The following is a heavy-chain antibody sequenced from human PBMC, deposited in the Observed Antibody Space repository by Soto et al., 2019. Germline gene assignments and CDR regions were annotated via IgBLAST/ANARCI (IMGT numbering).Heavy chain of an antibody. D-gene: IGHD2-21*02. V-gene: IGHV1-46*01. CDR1: GDTFTDYY. J-gene: IGHJ4*02. CDR3: ARGGHVVVVTAALDY. CDR2: VNPSGGHT. Sequence: QVQLMQSGAEVKKPGASVKVSCKASGDTFTDYYIHWVRQAPGQGLEWMVTVNPSGGHTTYAQHFLGRVTMTRDTSTSTLYMELTSLTSHDTAIYYCARGGHVVVVTAALDYWGQGTLVTVSS.